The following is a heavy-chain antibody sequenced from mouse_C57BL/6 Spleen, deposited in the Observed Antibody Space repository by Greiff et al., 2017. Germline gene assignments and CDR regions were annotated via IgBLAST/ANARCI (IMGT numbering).Heavy chain of an antibody. V-gene: IGHV1-22*01. D-gene: IGHD1-1*01. Sequence: VHVKQSGPELVKPGASVKMSCKASGYTFTDYNMHWVKQSHGKSLEWIGYINPNNGGTSYNQKFKGKATLTVNKSSSTAYMELRSLTSEDSAVYYCARRFITTVVDYFDYWGQGTTLTVSS. J-gene: IGHJ2*01. CDR1: GYTFTDYN. CDR2: INPNNGGT. CDR3: ARRFITTVVDYFDY.